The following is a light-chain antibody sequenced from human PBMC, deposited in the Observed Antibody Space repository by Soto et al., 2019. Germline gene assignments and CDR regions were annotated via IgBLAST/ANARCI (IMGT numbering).Light chain of an antibody. J-gene: IGKJ5*01. CDR1: QYINTR. CDR2: DAS. Sequence: EIVLTQSPATLSSFPGDRVTLSCRASQYINTRLAWYQHRPGQAPRLLIYDASSRATGIPARFSGSGSGTDFTLTISSLEPEDFAVYYCQQYATSPITFGQGTRLEIK. CDR3: QQYATSPIT. V-gene: IGKV3D-11*03.